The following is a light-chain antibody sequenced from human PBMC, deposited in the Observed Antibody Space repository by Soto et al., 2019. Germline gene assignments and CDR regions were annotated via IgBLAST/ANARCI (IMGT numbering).Light chain of an antibody. V-gene: IGKV1-39*01. Sequence: DIQMTQSPSSLSASVGDRVTITCRASQTVSKSLNWYRQRPGKAPELLVYATSHLQSGVPSRFSGSGSGTDFTLAISSLQPEDFATYYCQQSYRMPRTFGQGTKVDIK. CDR1: QTVSKS. CDR2: ATS. J-gene: IGKJ1*01. CDR3: QQSYRMPRT.